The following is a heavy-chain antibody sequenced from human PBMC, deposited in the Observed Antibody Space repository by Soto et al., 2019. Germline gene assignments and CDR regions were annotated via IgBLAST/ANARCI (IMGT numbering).Heavy chain of an antibody. Sequence: PGGSLRLSCAASGFTLSSYWMHWVRQAPGKGLVRVSRINSDGSSTSYADSVKGRFTFSRDNAKNTLYLQMDSLRAEDTAVYYCARDQFIKGSGYLSFDYWGQGT. J-gene: IGHJ4*02. D-gene: IGHD3-3*01. V-gene: IGHV3-74*01. CDR3: ARDQFIKGSGYLSFDY. CDR2: INSDGSST. CDR1: GFTLSSYW.